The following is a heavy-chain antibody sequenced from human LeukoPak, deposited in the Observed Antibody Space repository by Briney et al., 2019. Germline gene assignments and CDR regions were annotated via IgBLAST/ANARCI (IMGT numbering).Heavy chain of an antibody. CDR2: ISSGGKYI. CDR1: AFKFNTHK. V-gene: IGHV3-21*01. D-gene: IGHD3-10*01. Sequence: PGGYLRLACAVSAFKFNTHKLNLLRQAAGEGLEWVSSISSGGKYILYADSVKGRYSDGRDNDKKSLSLQTNNMRVEDPAVYYTAGVRAGIQAFGSWGQGSLVTASS. CDR3: AGVRAGIQAFGS. J-gene: IGHJ4*02.